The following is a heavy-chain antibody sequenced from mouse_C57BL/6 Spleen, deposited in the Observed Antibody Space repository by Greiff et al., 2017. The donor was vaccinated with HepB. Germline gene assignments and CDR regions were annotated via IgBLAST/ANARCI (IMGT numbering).Heavy chain of an antibody. CDR3: ARHGDYYGSSYEHYAMDY. CDR2: FYPGSGSI. V-gene: IGHV1-62-2*01. J-gene: IGHJ4*01. Sequence: QVQLKESGAELVKPGASVKLSCKASGYTFTEYTIHWVKQRPGQGLEWIGWFYPGSGSIKYNEKFKDKATLTADKSSSTVYMELSRLTSEDSAVYFCARHGDYYGSSYEHYAMDYWGQGTSVTVSS. CDR1: GYTFTEYT. D-gene: IGHD1-1*01.